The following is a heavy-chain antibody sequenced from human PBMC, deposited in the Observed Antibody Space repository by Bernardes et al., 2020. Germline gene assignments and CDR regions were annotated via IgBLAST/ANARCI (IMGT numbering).Heavy chain of an antibody. CDR3: ARATGDSRHLDY. J-gene: IGHJ4*02. D-gene: IGHD4-17*01. CDR1: GDSVSGNSVT. CDR2: TKYRSQWYN. V-gene: IGHV6-1*01. Sequence: SQTLSLTCAISGDSVSGNSVTWHWIRQSPSRGLEWLGRTKYRSQWYNSYAVSVKSRMTMNSDTSKNQFSLQLNSVTPEDTAVYYCARATGDSRHLDYWGQGTLVTVSS.